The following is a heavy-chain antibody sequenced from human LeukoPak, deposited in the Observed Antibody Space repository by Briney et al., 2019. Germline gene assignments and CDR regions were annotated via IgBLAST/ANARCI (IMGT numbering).Heavy chain of an antibody. CDR2: ISEDGSIT. D-gene: IGHD3-10*01. J-gene: IGHJ4*02. Sequence: GGSLRLSCVASGFTFDNCAMHWVRQVPGKGLEWVAIISEDGSITYYADSVKGRFSISRDNSKNSLYLQMNSLRREDTAFYYCGKDPRREYYFDFWGQGTRVTVSS. V-gene: IGHV3-43*02. CDR1: GFTFDNCA. CDR3: GKDPRREYYFDF.